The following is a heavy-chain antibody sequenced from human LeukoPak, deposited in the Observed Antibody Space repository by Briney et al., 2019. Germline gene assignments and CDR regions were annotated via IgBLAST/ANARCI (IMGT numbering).Heavy chain of an antibody. J-gene: IGHJ4*02. CDR3: ATTRPVGLYGSGSYR. V-gene: IGHV4-34*01. Sequence: PSETLSLTCAVYGGSFSGYYWSWIRQPPGKGLEWIGEINHSGSTNYNPSLKSRVTISVDTSKNQFSLKLSSVTAADTAVYYCATTRPVGLYGSGSYRWGQGALVTVSS. CDR2: INHSGST. D-gene: IGHD3-10*01. CDR1: GGSFSGYY.